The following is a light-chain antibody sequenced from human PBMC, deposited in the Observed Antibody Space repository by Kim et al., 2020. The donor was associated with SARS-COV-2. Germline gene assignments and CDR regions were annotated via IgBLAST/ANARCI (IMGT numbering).Light chain of an antibody. CDR1: SLRSYY. CDR3: NSRDSSGNHLGVV. Sequence: SSELTQDPAVSVALGQTVRITCQGDSLRSYYASWYQQKPGQAPVLVIYGKNNRPSGIPDRFSGSSSGNTASLTITGAQAEDEADYYCNSRDSSGNHLGVVFGGGTQLTV. J-gene: IGLJ2*01. CDR2: GKN. V-gene: IGLV3-19*01.